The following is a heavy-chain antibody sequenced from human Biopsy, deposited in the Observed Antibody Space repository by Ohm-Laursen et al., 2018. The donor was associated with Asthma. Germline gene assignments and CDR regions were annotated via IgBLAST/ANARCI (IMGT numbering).Heavy chain of an antibody. CDR1: YRSIPSGGYY. CDR3: ARAQDYYDSRGYYRSFDY. V-gene: IGHV4-31*03. J-gene: IGHJ4*02. D-gene: IGHD3-22*01. CDR2: IYYSGST. Sequence: SQTLSLTCTVSYRSIPSGGYYWTWIRQHPGKGLEWIGLIYYSGSTYYNPSLKSRVSISIDTSKNQFSLKLSSVTAADTAVYYCARAQDYYDSRGYYRSFDYWGQGTLVTVSS.